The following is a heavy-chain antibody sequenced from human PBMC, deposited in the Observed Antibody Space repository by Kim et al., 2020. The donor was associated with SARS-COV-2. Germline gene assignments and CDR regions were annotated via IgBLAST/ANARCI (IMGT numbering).Heavy chain of an antibody. CDR2: IGTRGDT. D-gene: IGHD6-6*01. J-gene: IGHJ2*01. CDR1: GFSFSSYD. CDR3: ARELPDSSSYGWYFDL. V-gene: IGHV3-13*01. Sequence: GGSLRLSCAASGFSFSSYDMHWVRQATGKGLEWVSAIGTRGDTYYPDSVKGPFTISRENAENSLSLQMNSLRVGDTAIYYCARELPDSSSYGWYFDLWGRGTLVTVSS.